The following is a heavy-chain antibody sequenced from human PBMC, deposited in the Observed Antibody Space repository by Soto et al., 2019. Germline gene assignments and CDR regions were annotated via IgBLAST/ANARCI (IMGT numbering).Heavy chain of an antibody. CDR2: ISSSGSTI. Sequence: GGSLRLSCAASGFTFSDYYMSWIRQAPGKGLEWVSYISSSGSTIYYADSVKGRFTISRDNAKNSLYLQMNSLRAEDTAVYYCASWPQNYCSGGSCYSDAFDIWGQGTMVTVSS. J-gene: IGHJ3*02. CDR3: ASWPQNYCSGGSCYSDAFDI. V-gene: IGHV3-11*01. D-gene: IGHD2-15*01. CDR1: GFTFSDYY.